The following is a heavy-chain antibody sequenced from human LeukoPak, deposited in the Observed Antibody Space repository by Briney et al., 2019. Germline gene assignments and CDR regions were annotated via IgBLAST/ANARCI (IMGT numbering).Heavy chain of an antibody. Sequence: WIRQPPGKGLEWVSGISWNSGSIGYADSVKGRFTISRDSAKNSLYLQMNSLRAEDTALYYCAKTRSGSYSDPFDYWGQGTLVTVSS. V-gene: IGHV3-9*01. D-gene: IGHD1-26*01. CDR2: ISWNSGSI. CDR3: AKTRSGSYSDPFDY. J-gene: IGHJ4*02.